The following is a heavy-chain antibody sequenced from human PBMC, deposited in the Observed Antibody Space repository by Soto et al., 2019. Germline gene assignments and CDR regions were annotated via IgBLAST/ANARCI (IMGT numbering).Heavy chain of an antibody. D-gene: IGHD6-19*01. CDR3: AKVFSSGWSRRGDY. CDR2: IIPILGIA. Sequence: SVKVSCKASGGTFSSYTISLVRQAPGQGLEWMGRIIPILGIANYAQKFQGRVTITADKSTSTAYMELSSLRSEDTAVYYCAKVFSSGWSRRGDYWGQGTLVTVSS. J-gene: IGHJ4*02. V-gene: IGHV1-69*02. CDR1: GGTFSSYT.